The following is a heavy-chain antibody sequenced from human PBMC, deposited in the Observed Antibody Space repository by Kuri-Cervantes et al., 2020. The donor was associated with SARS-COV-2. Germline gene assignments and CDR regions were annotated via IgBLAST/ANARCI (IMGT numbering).Heavy chain of an antibody. J-gene: IGHJ4*02. CDR2: IYPTDSDT. Sequence: KVSCKASGCTFSSHWIGWVRQMPGKGLEWMGIIYPTDSDTRYSPSFQGQVTISADKSISTAYPQWGSLKASDTAMYYCARGTRGHFDYWGQGTLVTVSS. D-gene: IGHD1-1*01. CDR3: ARGTRGHFDY. CDR1: GCTFSSHW. V-gene: IGHV5-51*01.